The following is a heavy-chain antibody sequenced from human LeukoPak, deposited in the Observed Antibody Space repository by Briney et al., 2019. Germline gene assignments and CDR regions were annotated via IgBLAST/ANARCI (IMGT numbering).Heavy chain of an antibody. J-gene: IGHJ4*02. CDR1: GFTFSSYA. CDR3: AKDRGIAVAGRFDY. CDR2: ISGSGGST. Sequence: PGGSLRLSCAASGFTFSSYAMSWVRQAPGKGLEWVSAISGSGGSTYYADSVKGRFTISRDNAKNSLYLQMNSLRAEDTALYYCAKDRGIAVAGRFDYWGQGTMVTVSS. V-gene: IGHV3-23*01. D-gene: IGHD6-19*01.